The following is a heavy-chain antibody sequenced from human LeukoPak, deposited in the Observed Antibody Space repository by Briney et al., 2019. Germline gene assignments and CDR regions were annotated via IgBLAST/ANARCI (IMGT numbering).Heavy chain of an antibody. CDR3: ARHFGLRYFDWSCYFDY. D-gene: IGHD3-9*01. CDR1: GGSISSYY. J-gene: IGHJ4*02. CDR2: IYTSGST. Sequence: PSETLSLTCTVSGGSISSYYWSWIRQPAGKGLEWIGRIYTSGSTNYNPSLKSRVTMSVDTSKNQFSLKLSSVTAADTAVYYCARHFGLRYFDWSCYFDYWGQGTLVTVSS. V-gene: IGHV4-4*07.